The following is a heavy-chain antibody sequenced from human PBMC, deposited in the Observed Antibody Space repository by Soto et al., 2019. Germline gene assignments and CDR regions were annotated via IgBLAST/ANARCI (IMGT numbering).Heavy chain of an antibody. J-gene: IGHJ2*01. CDR3: ARGGASKQWLVPYRVHWYFDL. V-gene: IGHV4-34*01. CDR1: GGSFSGYY. D-gene: IGHD6-19*01. Sequence: PSETLSLTCAVYGGSFSGYYWSWIRQPPGKGLEWIGEINHSGSTNYNPSLKSRVTISVDTSKNQFSLKLSSVTAADTAVYYCARGGASKQWLVPYRVHWYFDLWGRGTLVTVSS. CDR2: INHSGST.